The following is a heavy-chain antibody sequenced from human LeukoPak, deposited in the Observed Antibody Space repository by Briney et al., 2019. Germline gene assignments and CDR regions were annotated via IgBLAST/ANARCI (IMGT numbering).Heavy chain of an antibody. CDR3: AKDAYEYYYGSGSYPNY. CDR1: GFTFSSYA. Sequence: GGSLRLSCAASGFTFSSYAMSWVRQAPGKGLEWVSAISGSGGSTYYADSVKGRFTISRDNSKNTLYLQMNSLRAEDTAVYYCAKDAYEYYYGSGSYPNYWGQGTLVTVSS. CDR2: ISGSGGST. V-gene: IGHV3-23*01. D-gene: IGHD3-10*01. J-gene: IGHJ4*02.